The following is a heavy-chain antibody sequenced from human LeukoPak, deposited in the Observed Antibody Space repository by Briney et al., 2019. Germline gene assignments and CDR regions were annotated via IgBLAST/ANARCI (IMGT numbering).Heavy chain of an antibody. CDR1: GGSISSSSYY. Sequence: SETLSLTCTVSGGSISSSSYYWGWIRQPPGKGLEWIGSIYYSGSTYYNPSLKSRVTISVDTSKNQFSLKLSSVTAADTAVYYCARSRGGLWFGELFVDYYYMDVWGKGTTVTISS. V-gene: IGHV4-39*01. CDR3: ARSRGGLWFGELFVDYYYMDV. CDR2: IYYSGST. J-gene: IGHJ6*03. D-gene: IGHD3-10*01.